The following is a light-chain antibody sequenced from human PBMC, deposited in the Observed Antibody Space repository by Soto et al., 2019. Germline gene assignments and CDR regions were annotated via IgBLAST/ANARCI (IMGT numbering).Light chain of an antibody. V-gene: IGKV3-11*01. Sequence: EIVLTQSPATLSLSPGERVTLSCRASQSVVSKLACFQHKPGQAPRLLISDASKRAAGTPAMFSGSGSGTDFTVIVSSLEPEDFAVYCCQPRSNWPITFGQGTRLEI. J-gene: IGKJ5*01. CDR3: QPRSNWPIT. CDR2: DAS. CDR1: QSVVSK.